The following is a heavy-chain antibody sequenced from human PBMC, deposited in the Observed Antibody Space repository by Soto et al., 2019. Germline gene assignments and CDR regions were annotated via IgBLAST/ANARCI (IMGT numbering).Heavy chain of an antibody. V-gene: IGHV3-23*01. J-gene: IGHJ3*02. D-gene: IGHD5-12*01. CDR2: ISGSGGST. CDR1: GFTFSSYA. CDR3: AKALRGATTVNHAFDI. Sequence: GGSLRLSCAASGFTFSSYAMSWVRQAPGKGLEWVSAISGSGGSTYYADSVKGRFTISRDNSKNTLYLQMNSLRAEDTAVYYCAKALRGATTVNHAFDIWVQGTMVTGSS.